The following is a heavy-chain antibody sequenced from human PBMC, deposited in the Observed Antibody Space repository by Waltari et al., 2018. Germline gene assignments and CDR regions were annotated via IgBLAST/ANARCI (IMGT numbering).Heavy chain of an antibody. CDR2: IIPIFGTA. V-gene: IGHV1-69*05. Sequence: QVQLVQSGAEVKKPGSSVKVSCKASGGTFSSYAISWVRQAPGQGLEWMGGIIPIFGTANDAQKFQGRVTIPKDESTSTAYMELSRLRSEDTAVYYCASQQQLWIDWFDPWGQGTLVTVSS. CDR3: ASQQQLWIDWFDP. D-gene: IGHD6-13*01. J-gene: IGHJ5*02. CDR1: GGTFSSYA.